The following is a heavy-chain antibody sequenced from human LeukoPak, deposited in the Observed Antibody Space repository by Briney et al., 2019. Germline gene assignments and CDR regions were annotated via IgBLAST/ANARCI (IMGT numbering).Heavy chain of an antibody. Sequence: GGSLRLSCAASGFTFSSYSMNWVRQAPGKGLEWVSSISSSSSYIYYADSVKGRFTISSDNAKNSLYLQMNSLRARDRAVYYCARGIGHSGYEDLWGRGTLVTVSP. CDR2: ISSSSSYI. CDR3: ARGIGHSGYEDL. V-gene: IGHV3-21*01. CDR1: GFTFSSYS. J-gene: IGHJ2*01. D-gene: IGHD5-12*01.